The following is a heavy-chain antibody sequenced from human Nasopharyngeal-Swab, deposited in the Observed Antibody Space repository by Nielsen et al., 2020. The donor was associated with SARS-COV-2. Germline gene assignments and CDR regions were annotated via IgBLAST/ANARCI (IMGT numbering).Heavy chain of an antibody. J-gene: IGHJ3*02. V-gene: IGHV3-7*05. Sequence: GSLRLSCAASGFGLRNYWMSWVRQAPGRGLEWVASINQDGSETYYVDSVEGRFTISRDSGRNSLCLQMNSLRAEDTAVFFCVRHGGWTFDIWGRGTMVTVSS. CDR1: GFGLRNYW. CDR3: VRHGGWTFDI. D-gene: IGHD6-19*01. CDR2: INQDGSET.